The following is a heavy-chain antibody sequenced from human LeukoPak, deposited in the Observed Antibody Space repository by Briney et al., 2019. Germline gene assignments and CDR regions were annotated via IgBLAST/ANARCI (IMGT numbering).Heavy chain of an antibody. Sequence: NPGGSLRLSCAASGFTFSSCSMNWVRQAPGKGLEWVSSISSSSSYIYYADSVKGRFTISRDNAKNSLYLQMNSLRAEDTAVYYCARVLYYYDSSGYYMAAAGSYYYYMDVWGKGTTVTISS. CDR1: GFTFSSCS. CDR2: ISSSSSYI. D-gene: IGHD3-22*01. J-gene: IGHJ6*03. CDR3: ARVLYYYDSSGYYMAAAGSYYYYMDV. V-gene: IGHV3-21*01.